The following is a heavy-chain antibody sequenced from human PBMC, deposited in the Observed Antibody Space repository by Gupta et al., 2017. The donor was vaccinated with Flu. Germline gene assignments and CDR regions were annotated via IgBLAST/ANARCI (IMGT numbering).Heavy chain of an antibody. V-gene: IGHV1-2*02. J-gene: IGHJ4*02. Sequence: QVQLVQSGAEVKNPGASVKVSCKASGYIFTAYYLHWVRRAPGQGLEWMGWVNPARGVTNDAQKFQGRVTMTRDTSISTAYLEVTRLKSDDTAVYFCARGTIGGGADSWGQGTLVTVSS. CDR3: ARGTIGGGADS. CDR2: VNPARGVT. CDR1: GYIFTAYY. D-gene: IGHD3-16*01.